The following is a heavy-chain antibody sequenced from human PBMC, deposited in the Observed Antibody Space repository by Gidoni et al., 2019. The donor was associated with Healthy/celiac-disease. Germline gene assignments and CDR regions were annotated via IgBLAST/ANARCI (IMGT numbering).Heavy chain of an antibody. V-gene: IGHV4-34*01. Sequence: QVQLQQWGAGLLKPSETLSLTCAVYGGSFSGYYWSWIRQPPGKGLEWIGEINHSGSTNYNPSLKSRVTISVDTSKNQFSLKLSSVTAADTAVYYCARDKGIVGANDYWGQGTLVTVSS. CDR3: ARDKGIVGANDY. J-gene: IGHJ4*02. CDR1: GGSFSGYY. CDR2: INHSGST. D-gene: IGHD1-26*01.